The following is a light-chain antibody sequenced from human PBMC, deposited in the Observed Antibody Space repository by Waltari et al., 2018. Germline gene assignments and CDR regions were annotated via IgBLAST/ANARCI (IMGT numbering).Light chain of an antibody. Sequence: QSVLSQPPSASGTPEQTVTISCSGSNYNIGNHYVYWYHQLPGTAPKLLIYRNTPRPSGVPDLFSGCKSGTSASLAISGLRSDDEADYYCSSWDGSLGGVIFGGGTKLTVL. V-gene: IGLV1-47*01. CDR1: NYNIGNHY. CDR2: RNT. CDR3: SSWDGSLGGVI. J-gene: IGLJ2*01.